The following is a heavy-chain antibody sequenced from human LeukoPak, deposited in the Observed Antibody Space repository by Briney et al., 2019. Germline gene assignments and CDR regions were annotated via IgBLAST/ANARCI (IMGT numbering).Heavy chain of an antibody. J-gene: IGHJ6*03. D-gene: IGHD2-2*01. Sequence: SETLCLTCSASGFSISTSTYYWGWLPQPPGKGLESIGSIYYSGNTYYNPSLKSRITISVDTSKNQFSLKLSSVTAADTAVYYCATIGYCTRTTCPFNYYYYYMDVWGKGTTVTVSS. CDR2: IYYSGNT. CDR3: ATIGYCTRTTCPFNYYYYYMDV. CDR1: GFSISTSTYY. V-gene: IGHV4-39*01.